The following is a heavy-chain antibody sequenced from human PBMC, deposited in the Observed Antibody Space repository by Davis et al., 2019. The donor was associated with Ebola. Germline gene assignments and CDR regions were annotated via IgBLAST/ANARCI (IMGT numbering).Heavy chain of an antibody. CDR3: AIQIVGTTRVFDY. Sequence: SETLSLTCAVYGGSFSGYYWSWIRQPPGKGLEWIGEINHSGSTNYNPSLKSRVTISVDTSKNQFSLKLNSMIAADTAVYYCAIQIVGTTRVFDYWGQGILVTVSS. CDR1: GGSFSGYY. V-gene: IGHV4-34*01. J-gene: IGHJ4*02. D-gene: IGHD1-26*01. CDR2: INHSGST.